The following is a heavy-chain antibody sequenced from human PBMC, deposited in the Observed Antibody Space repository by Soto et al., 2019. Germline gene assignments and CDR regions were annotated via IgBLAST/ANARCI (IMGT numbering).Heavy chain of an antibody. D-gene: IGHD5-12*01. CDR1: GCSFTNNA. V-gene: IGHV3-23*01. J-gene: IGHJ3*01. CDR3: VREGRGSFDF. CDR2: IGGRGNSA. Sequence: RSLRLSCLAAGCSFTNNAMNWVRQAPGKGLEWVSVIGGRGNSAYYADSVQGRFTISRDNSKNTLSLQMSSLTADDTAIYYCVREGRGSFDFWGRGTMVTVS.